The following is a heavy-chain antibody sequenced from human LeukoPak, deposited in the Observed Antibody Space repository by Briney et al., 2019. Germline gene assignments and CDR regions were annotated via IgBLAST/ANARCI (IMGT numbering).Heavy chain of an antibody. CDR2: TYYRSQQWHS. D-gene: IGHD3-3*01. V-gene: IGHV6-1*01. CDR1: GDSVSSNGSS. Sequence: SQTLSLICAISGDSVSSNGSSWNWIKQSPSRRLKCMWRTYYRSQQWHSDYAPSVKGRITLNPDTSKNQFSLQLNSVTPEDTAVYYCGRETDFGVVTNWGQGTLVTVSS. J-gene: IGHJ4*02. CDR3: GRETDFGVVTN.